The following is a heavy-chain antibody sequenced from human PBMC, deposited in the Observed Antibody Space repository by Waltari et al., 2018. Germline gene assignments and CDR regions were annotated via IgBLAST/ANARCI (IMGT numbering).Heavy chain of an antibody. D-gene: IGHD3-22*01. CDR3: ASHERVVPVFIES. CDR1: GVSVSTPLLS. J-gene: IGHJ1*01. V-gene: IGHV4-39*01. Sequence: KESGPRLGKPSETLSLNCTVSGVSVSTPLLSWTWIRQSPGKGPEWIASVFHSGTTYYNPSLRGRVSMSVDSARGQFSLKLYPVTAADTAVYFCASHERVVPVFIESWGQGILVTVSS. CDR2: VFHSGTT.